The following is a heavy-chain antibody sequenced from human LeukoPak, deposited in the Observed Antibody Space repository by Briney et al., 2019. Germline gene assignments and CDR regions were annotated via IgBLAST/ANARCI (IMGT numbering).Heavy chain of an antibody. J-gene: IGHJ5*02. CDR3: ASLSGYSSSWYENWFDP. CDR2: IYPGDSDT. Sequence: GESLKISCKGFGYSFTSYWIGWVRQMPGKGLEWMGIIYPGDSDTRYSPSFQGQVTISADKSISTAYLQWSSLKASDTAMYYCASLSGYSSSWYENWFDPWGQGTLVTVSS. D-gene: IGHD6-13*01. CDR1: GYSFTSYW. V-gene: IGHV5-51*01.